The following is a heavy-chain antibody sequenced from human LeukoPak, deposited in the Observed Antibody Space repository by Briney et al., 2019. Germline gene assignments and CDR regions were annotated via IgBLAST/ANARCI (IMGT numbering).Heavy chain of an antibody. Sequence: KTSETLSLTCAVYGGSFSGYYWSWIRQPPGKGLEWIGEINHSGSTNYNPSFKSRVTISEDTPKNQFSLKLSSVTAVDAAVYYCVRDRELNYWGQGTLVTVSS. V-gene: IGHV4-34*01. D-gene: IGHD3-10*01. CDR2: INHSGST. CDR3: VRDRELNY. CDR1: GGSFSGYY. J-gene: IGHJ4*02.